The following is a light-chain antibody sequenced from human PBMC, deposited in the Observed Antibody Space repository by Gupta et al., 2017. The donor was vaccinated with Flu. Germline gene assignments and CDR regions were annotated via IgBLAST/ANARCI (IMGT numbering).Light chain of an antibody. Sequence: DIVMTQSPDSLAVSLGERATINCKPSQSVLYSSNNKNYLAWYQQKPGQPPKLLIYWASTRESGVPDRLSGSGSGTDFTLTISSLQAEDVAVYYCQQYYSTPHNFGQGTKLEIK. J-gene: IGKJ2*01. V-gene: IGKV4-1*01. CDR1: QSVLYSSNNKNY. CDR2: WAS. CDR3: QQYYSTPHN.